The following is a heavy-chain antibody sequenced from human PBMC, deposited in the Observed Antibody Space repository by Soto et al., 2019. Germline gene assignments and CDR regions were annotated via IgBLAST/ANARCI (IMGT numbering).Heavy chain of an antibody. CDR3: ARDRRDTALRDYYGMDV. CDR1: GYSFSTYV. CDR2: INADNGNT. V-gene: IGHV1-3*05. J-gene: IGHJ6*02. D-gene: IGHD3-16*02. Sequence: QVQLVQSGAEEKKPGASVKVSCKASGYSFSTYVFHWVRQAPGQGLEWMGWINADNGNTKSSQKFQDRVTISRDTSASIAYMELSSLRSEDTAVYYCARDRRDTALRDYYGMDVWGQGTTVTVSS.